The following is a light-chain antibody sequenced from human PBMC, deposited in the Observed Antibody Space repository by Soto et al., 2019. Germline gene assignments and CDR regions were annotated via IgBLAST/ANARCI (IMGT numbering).Light chain of an antibody. CDR1: SSDVGGYKY. CDR2: EVT. Sequence: QSALTQPASVSGSPGQSITISCTGTSSDVGGYKYVSWYQQHPGKAPKLIIYEVTNRPSGVSDRFSGSKSGNTASLTISGLQAEDEADYYCTSYTTDTTRVFGGGTQVTVL. V-gene: IGLV2-14*01. CDR3: TSYTTDTTRV. J-gene: IGLJ3*02.